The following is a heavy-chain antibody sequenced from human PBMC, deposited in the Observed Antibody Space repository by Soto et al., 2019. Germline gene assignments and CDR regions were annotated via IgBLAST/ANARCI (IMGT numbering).Heavy chain of an antibody. CDR1: DGYSSSYC. J-gene: IGHJ6*02. V-gene: IGHV4-59*12. Sequence: SQTLPLTYTVADGYSSSYCWSWIRQPPGKGLEWIGYIYYSGSTNYNPSLKSRVTISVDTSKNQFSLKLSSVTAADTAVYYCAREGRKQYYYGMDVWGQGTTVTVSS. CDR3: AREGRKQYYYGMDV. CDR2: IYYSGST.